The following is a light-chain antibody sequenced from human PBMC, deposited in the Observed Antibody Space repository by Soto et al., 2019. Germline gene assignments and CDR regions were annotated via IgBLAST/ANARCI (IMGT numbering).Light chain of an antibody. CDR2: WAS. CDR3: QPYNKHPRT. Sequence: DIVMTQSPDSLALSLGERATISCKSSESVFYSDNSKNYLSWYQQKAGQPPKLLIYWASTRESGVPDRFSGSGSGRDFTLTIGSLQAEDLAGYYCQPYNKHPRTFGGGTKLEMK. V-gene: IGKV4-1*01. CDR1: ESVFYSDNSKNY. J-gene: IGKJ4*01.